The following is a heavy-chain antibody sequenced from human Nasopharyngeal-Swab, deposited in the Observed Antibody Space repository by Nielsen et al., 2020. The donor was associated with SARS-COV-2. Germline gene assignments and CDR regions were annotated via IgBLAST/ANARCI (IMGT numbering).Heavy chain of an antibody. CDR1: AYIFNNYW. D-gene: IGHD1-14*01. V-gene: IGHV5-51*01. CDR2: IYPGDSDT. CDR3: ARLGGINGITAPDAFDG. Sequence: GESLKISCKGSAYIFNNYWIGWVRQMPGKGLEWMGIIYPGDSDTRYSPSIQGQVTISADKSISTAYLQWSSLEASDTAMYYYARLGGINGITAPDAFDGWGQGTMVTVSS. J-gene: IGHJ3*01.